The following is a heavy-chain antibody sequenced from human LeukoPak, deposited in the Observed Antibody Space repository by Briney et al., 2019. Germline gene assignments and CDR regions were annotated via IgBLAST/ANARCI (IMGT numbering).Heavy chain of an antibody. D-gene: IGHD3-3*01. V-gene: IGHV3-23*01. Sequence: GGSLRLSCAASGFTFSSTSMSWVRRAPGKGLEWVAVTVGGGDGTYYADSVKGRFTISRDNSKNTLYLQMNSLRAEDTAVYYCAKDPGAGFWSGYYWFDYWGQGTLVTVSS. J-gene: IGHJ4*02. CDR2: TVGGGDGT. CDR1: GFTFSSTS. CDR3: AKDPGAGFWSGYYWFDY.